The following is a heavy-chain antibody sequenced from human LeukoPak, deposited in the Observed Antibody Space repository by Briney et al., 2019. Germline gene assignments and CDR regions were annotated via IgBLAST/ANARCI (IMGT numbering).Heavy chain of an antibody. V-gene: IGHV3-48*01. CDR1: GFILSTYT. J-gene: IGHJ4*02. D-gene: IGHD6-6*01. CDR3: AGGWLASSSEGFDY. Sequence: GGSLRLSCEASGFILSTYTMNWVRQAPGKGLEWVSYISGATNDIKYADSVKGRFTISRDNAKNSLYLQMTNMRAEDTALYYCAGGWLASSSEGFDYWGQGTLVTVSS. CDR2: ISGATNDI.